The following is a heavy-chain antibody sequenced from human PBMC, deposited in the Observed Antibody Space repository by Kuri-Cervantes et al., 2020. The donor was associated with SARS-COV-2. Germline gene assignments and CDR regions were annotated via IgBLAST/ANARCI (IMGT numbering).Heavy chain of an antibody. V-gene: IGHV3-23*01. Sequence: LSLTCAASGFAFSSHAMIWVRQAPGKGLEWVSSISGSGGATYYADSAKGRFTISRDNSKNTLSLQMNSLRAEDTAVYYCAKPLGYSGYDPPDYWGQGTLVTVSS. J-gene: IGHJ4*02. D-gene: IGHD5-12*01. CDR1: GFAFSSHA. CDR2: ISGSGGAT. CDR3: AKPLGYSGYDPPDY.